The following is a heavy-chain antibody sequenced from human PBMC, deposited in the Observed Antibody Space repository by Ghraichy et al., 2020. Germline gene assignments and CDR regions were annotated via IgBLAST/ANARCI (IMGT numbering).Heavy chain of an antibody. V-gene: IGHV3-21*01. Sequence: GESLNISCAASGFTFSSYSMNWVRQAPGKGLEWVSSISSSSSYIYYADSVKGRFTISRDNAKNSLYLQMNSLRAEDTAVYYCARRFGELNYYYYYYMDVWGKGTTVTVSS. D-gene: IGHD3-10*01. CDR3: ARRFGELNYYYYYYMDV. CDR2: ISSSSSYI. CDR1: GFTFSSYS. J-gene: IGHJ6*03.